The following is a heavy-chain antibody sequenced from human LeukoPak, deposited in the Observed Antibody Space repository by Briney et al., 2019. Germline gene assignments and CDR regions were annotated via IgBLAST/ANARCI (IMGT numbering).Heavy chain of an antibody. Sequence: PGGSLRLSCAASGFTFSSHWMHWVRQAPGKGLVWVSRVKGDGTFTNYADSVKGRFTISRDNAKNSLYLQMNSLRAEDTAVYYCARGYGGPHGMDVWGQGTTVTVSS. D-gene: IGHD1-14*01. CDR3: ARGYGGPHGMDV. J-gene: IGHJ6*02. CDR1: GFTFSSHW. CDR2: VKGDGTFT. V-gene: IGHV3-74*01.